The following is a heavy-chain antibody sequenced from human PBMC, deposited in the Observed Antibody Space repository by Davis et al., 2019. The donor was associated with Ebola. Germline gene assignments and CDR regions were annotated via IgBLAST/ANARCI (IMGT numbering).Heavy chain of an antibody. CDR1: GYSFTKYW. CDR3: ARLSCSSTSCYAPGYYGMDV. CDR2: IYPGDSDT. V-gene: IGHV5-51*01. D-gene: IGHD2-2*01. Sequence: GESLKISCKGSGYSFTKYWIGWVRQMPGKGLEWMGIIYPGDSDTRYSPSFQGQVTISADKSISTAYLQWSSLKASDTAMYYCARLSCSSTSCYAPGYYGMDVWGKGTTVTVSS. J-gene: IGHJ6*04.